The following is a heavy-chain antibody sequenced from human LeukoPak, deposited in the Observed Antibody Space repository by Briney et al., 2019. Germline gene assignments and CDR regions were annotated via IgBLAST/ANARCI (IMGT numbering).Heavy chain of an antibody. CDR1: GGSIRSYY. Sequence: SETLSLTCTVSGGSIRSYYWSWIRQPPGKGLEWIGYIYYSGSTNYNPSLKSRVTISVDTSKNQFSLKLSSVTAADTAVYYCARHLPGIAFFDYWGQGTLVTVSS. D-gene: IGHD1-14*01. V-gene: IGHV4-59*08. CDR3: ARHLPGIAFFDY. CDR2: IYYSGST. J-gene: IGHJ4*02.